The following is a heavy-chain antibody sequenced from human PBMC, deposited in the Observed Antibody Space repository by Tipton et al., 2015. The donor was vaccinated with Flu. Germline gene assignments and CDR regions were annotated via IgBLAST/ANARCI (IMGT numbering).Heavy chain of an antibody. J-gene: IGHJ4*02. CDR2: IYYSGST. CDR3: ARIAAAGY. CDR1: GGSISSSSYY. D-gene: IGHD6-13*01. V-gene: IGHV4-39*07. Sequence: GLVKPPETLSLTCTVSGGSISSSSYYWGWIRQPPGKGLEWIGSIYYSGSTYYNPSLKSRVTISVDTSKNQFSLKLSSVTAADTAVYYCARIAAAGYWGQGTLVTVSS.